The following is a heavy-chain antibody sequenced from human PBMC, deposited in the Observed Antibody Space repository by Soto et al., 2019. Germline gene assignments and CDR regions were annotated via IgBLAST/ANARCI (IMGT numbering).Heavy chain of an antibody. D-gene: IGHD3-10*01. Sequence: SVKVSCKASGGTFSSYAISWVRQAPGQGLEWMGGIIPIFGTANYAQRFQGRVTITADESTSTAYMELSSLRSEDTAVYYCARDELDYYGSGRTKRGAFDIWGQGTMVTVSS. CDR1: GGTFSSYA. J-gene: IGHJ3*02. CDR2: IIPIFGTA. CDR3: ARDELDYYGSGRTKRGAFDI. V-gene: IGHV1-69*13.